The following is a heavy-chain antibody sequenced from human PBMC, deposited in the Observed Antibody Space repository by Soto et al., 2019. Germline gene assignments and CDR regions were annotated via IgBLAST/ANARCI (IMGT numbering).Heavy chain of an antibody. Sequence: PSETLSLTCAVYGGSFSGYYWSWIRQPPGKGLEWIGEINHSGSTNYNPSLKSRVTISVDTSKNQFSLKLSSVTAADTAVYYCARAVLVGVSSSDNWFDPCGQGTLVTVSS. CDR1: GGSFSGYY. CDR2: INHSGST. J-gene: IGHJ5*02. CDR3: ARAVLVGVSSSDNWFDP. D-gene: IGHD2-15*01. V-gene: IGHV4-34*01.